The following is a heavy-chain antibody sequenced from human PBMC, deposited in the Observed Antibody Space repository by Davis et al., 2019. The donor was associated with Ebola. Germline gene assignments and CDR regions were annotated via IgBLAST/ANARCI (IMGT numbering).Heavy chain of an antibody. CDR3: ARWGGYCSGGSCQDY. J-gene: IGHJ4*02. D-gene: IGHD2-15*01. Sequence: ASVKVSCKASGYIFTTYAIHWVRQAPGQRLEWMGWINAGNGNTKYSQKFQGRVTITRDTSASTAYMELSSLRSEDTAVYYCARWGGYCSGGSCQDYWGQGTLVTVSS. V-gene: IGHV1-3*01. CDR1: GYIFTTYA. CDR2: INAGNGNT.